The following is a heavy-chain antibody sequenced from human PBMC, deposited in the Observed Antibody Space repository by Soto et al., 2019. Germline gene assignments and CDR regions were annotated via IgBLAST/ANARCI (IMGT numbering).Heavy chain of an antibody. Sequence: GESLKISCHGSGYSFTTYCIGWVRQMPGKGLEWMGIIYPDDSDTRYSPSFQGQVTISADKSISTAYLQWSSLKASDTAMYYCARLGSAAGLSNYGMDVWGQGTTVTVSS. CDR2: IYPDDSDT. V-gene: IGHV5-51*01. J-gene: IGHJ6*02. CDR3: ARLGSAAGLSNYGMDV. D-gene: IGHD6-13*01. CDR1: GYSFTTYC.